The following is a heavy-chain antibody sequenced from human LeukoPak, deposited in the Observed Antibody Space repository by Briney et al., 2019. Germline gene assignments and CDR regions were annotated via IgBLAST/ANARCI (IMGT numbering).Heavy chain of an antibody. D-gene: IGHD6-13*01. CDR2: ISYDGSNK. V-gene: IGHV3-30-3*01. CDR1: GFTFSSYA. J-gene: IGHJ4*02. Sequence: PGGSLRLSCAASGFTFSSYAMHWVRQAPGKGLEWVAVISYDGSNKYYADSVKGRFTISRDNSKNTLYLQMNGLRAEDTAVYYCARVNSIAAAAPFDYWGQGTLVTVSS. CDR3: ARVNSIAAAAPFDY.